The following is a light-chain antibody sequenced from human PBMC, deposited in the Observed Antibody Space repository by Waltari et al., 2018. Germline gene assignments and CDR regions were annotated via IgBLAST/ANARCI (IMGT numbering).Light chain of an antibody. V-gene: IGLV2-14*01. CDR1: TRDVGRYNY. Sequence: QSALTQPASVSGSPGQSITISCTGTTRDVGRYNYVSWYQCHPGKAPELIIYEVTNRPSVVSDRFSGSKSGNTASLSSSGLQPEDEADYYCSSYTSIKTPYVVFGGGTKVTVL. J-gene: IGLJ2*01. CDR3: SSYTSIKTPYVV. CDR2: EVT.